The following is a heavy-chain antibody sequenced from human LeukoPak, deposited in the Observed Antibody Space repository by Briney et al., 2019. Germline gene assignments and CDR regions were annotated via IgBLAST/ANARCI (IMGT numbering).Heavy chain of an antibody. CDR3: AKGSYYDSSGSFYFDY. Sequence: GGSLRLSCAVSGFTFSSYAMSWVRQAPGKGLEWDTGISGSGDNTYYADSVKGRFTISRDNSKNTLYVQVNSLGTEDTAAYYCAKGSYYDSSGSFYFDYWGQGTLVTVSS. J-gene: IGHJ4*02. V-gene: IGHV3-23*01. CDR2: ISGSGDNT. D-gene: IGHD3-22*01. CDR1: GFTFSSYA.